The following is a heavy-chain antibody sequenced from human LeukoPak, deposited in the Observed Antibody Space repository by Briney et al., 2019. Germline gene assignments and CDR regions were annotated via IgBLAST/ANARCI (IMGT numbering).Heavy chain of an antibody. CDR1: GYSISSGYY. D-gene: IGHD3-10*01. CDR2: INYSGST. J-gene: IGHJ6*03. V-gene: IGHV4-61*01. Sequence: SETLSLTCTVSGYSISSGYYWSWIRQPPGKGLEWIGYINYSGSTNSNPSLKSRVTISVDTSKSQFSLRLSSVTAADTAVYYCAASKKYGSGSYYVYYMDVWGKGTTVTISS. CDR3: AASKKYGSGSYYVYYMDV.